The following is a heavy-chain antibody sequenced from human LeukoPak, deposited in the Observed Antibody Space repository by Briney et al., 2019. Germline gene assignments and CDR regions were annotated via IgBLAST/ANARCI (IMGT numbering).Heavy chain of an antibody. V-gene: IGHV4-30-2*01. CDR3: AREANRITIFGVAYPGAFDI. D-gene: IGHD3-3*01. CDR2: GST. J-gene: IGHJ3*02. Sequence: GSTYYNPSLKSRVTISVDRSKNQFSLKLSSVTAADTAVYYCAREANRITIFGVAYPGAFDIWGQGTMVTVSS.